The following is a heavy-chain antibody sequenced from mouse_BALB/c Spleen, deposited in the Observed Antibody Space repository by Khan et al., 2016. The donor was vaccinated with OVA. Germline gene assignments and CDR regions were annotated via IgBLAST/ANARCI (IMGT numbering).Heavy chain of an antibody. V-gene: IGHV9-4*02. D-gene: IGHD2-14*01. J-gene: IGHJ4*01. Sequence: QIQLVQSGPELKKPGETVRISCKASGYTFTTAGIQWVQKMPGKGLKWIGWINTHSGVPKYAEDFKGRFAFSLEISVNTAYLQITNLKNDDTATYFCAKGGAAYNRNDGGAMEYWGQGTSVTVSS. CDR2: INTHSGVP. CDR1: GYTFTTAG. CDR3: AKGGAAYNRNDGGAMEY.